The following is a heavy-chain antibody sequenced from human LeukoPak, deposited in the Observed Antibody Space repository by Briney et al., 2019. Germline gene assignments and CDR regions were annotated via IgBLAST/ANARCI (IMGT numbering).Heavy chain of an antibody. CDR1: GFTVSKNY. J-gene: IGHJ3*02. V-gene: IGHV3-53*01. Sequence: GGSLRLSCAASGFTVSKNYMSWVPQAPAKGLEWVSEIYSCGNTYYAASVKGRFSISRYNSKNTVYLQMNSLRVEDTAVYYCARELREHGVFDIWGQGIMVTVSS. CDR3: ARELREHGVFDI. CDR2: IYSCGNT. D-gene: IGHD1-26*01.